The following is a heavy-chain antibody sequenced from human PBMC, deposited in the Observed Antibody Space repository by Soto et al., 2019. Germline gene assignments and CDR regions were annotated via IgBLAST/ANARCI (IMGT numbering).Heavy chain of an antibody. CDR3: ARSVVVAATHEYFQH. D-gene: IGHD2-15*01. CDR2: INPSGGST. J-gene: IGHJ1*01. CDR1: GYTFTSYY. Sequence: GASVKVSCKASGYTFTSYYMHWVRQAPGQGLDWMGIINPSGGSTSYAQKFQGRVTMTRDTSTSTVYMELSSLRSEDTAVYYCARSVVVAATHEYFQHWGQGTLVTVTS. V-gene: IGHV1-46*03.